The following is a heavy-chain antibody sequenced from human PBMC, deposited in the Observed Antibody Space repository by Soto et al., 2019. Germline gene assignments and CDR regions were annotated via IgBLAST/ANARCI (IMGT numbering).Heavy chain of an antibody. Sequence: VQVLESGGALVQPGGSLRLSCAASGFTFSSYAMYWVRQAPGKGLEWVSTISNSGDRYYADSVEGRFTISRDNSKDTVYLQMNSLRAEDTAAYYCAKPKYRGVVVNVWGQGTTVTVSS. CDR2: ISNSGDR. CDR1: GFTFSSYA. V-gene: IGHV3-23*01. CDR3: AKPKYRGVVVNV. J-gene: IGHJ6*02. D-gene: IGHD3-10*01.